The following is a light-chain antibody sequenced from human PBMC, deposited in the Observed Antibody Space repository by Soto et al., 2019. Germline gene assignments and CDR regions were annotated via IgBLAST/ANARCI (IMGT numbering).Light chain of an antibody. V-gene: IGKV3-15*01. CDR2: GAS. J-gene: IGKJ1*01. Sequence: EIVLAQAPATLSLSPGERATLSCRASQSISSNLAWYQQKPGQAPGLLIYGASFRATGVPARFSGSGSGTEFTLTISSLQSEDSAIYYCQQYNDWPHWTFGQGTKVDI. CDR1: QSISSN. CDR3: QQYNDWPHWT.